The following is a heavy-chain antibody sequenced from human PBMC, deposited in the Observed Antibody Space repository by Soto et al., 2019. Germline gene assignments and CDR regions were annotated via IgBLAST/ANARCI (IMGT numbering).Heavy chain of an antibody. D-gene: IGHD2-2*01. CDR1: GFTFSSYA. CDR2: ISFDGSIK. Sequence: GGSLRLSCAASGFTFSSYAIHWVRQAPGKGLEWVAVISFDGSIKNYADSVKGRFTISRDNSKNTLFLQMNSLRAEDTAVYYCAKDRVDIIVVPTAGMDVWGQGTTVTVSS. V-gene: IGHV3-30*18. CDR3: AKDRVDIIVVPTAGMDV. J-gene: IGHJ6*02.